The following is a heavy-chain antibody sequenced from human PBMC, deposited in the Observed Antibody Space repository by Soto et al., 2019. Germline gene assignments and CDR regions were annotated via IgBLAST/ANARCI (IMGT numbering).Heavy chain of an antibody. Sequence: QVELVQSGAEVKKPGASVKVSCKASGYTFTRYAMHWVRQAPGQRLEWMGWINAGNGNTKYSQKFQGRVTITRDTSASTAYMELSSLRSEDTAVYYCARDLVMDVWGQGTTVTVSS. D-gene: IGHD2-8*02. CDR3: ARDLVMDV. CDR2: INAGNGNT. CDR1: GYTFTRYA. J-gene: IGHJ6*02. V-gene: IGHV1-3*01.